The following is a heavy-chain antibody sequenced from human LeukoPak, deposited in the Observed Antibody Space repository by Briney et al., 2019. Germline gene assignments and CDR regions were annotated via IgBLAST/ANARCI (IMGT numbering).Heavy chain of an antibody. CDR2: IYHSGST. V-gene: IGHV4-38-2*01. D-gene: IGHD5-12*01. CDR1: GYSISSGYY. Sequence: SETLSLTCAVSGYSISSGYYWGWIRQPPGKGLEWIGSIYHSGSTYYNPSLKSRVTISVDTSKNQFSLKVISLAATDTAVYYCARMEATIGDYWGQGTLVTVSS. J-gene: IGHJ4*02. CDR3: ARMEATIGDY.